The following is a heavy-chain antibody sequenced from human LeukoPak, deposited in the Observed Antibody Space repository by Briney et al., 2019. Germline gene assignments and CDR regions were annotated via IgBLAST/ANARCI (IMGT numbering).Heavy chain of an antibody. CDR1: GFTFSSYG. CDR2: ISYDGSNK. V-gene: IGHV3-30*18. J-gene: IGHJ4*02. CDR3: AKDLNRNGSGSAPDY. Sequence: GRSLRLSCAASGFTFSSYGMHWVRQAPGKGLEWVAVISYDGSNKYYADSVKGRFTISRDNSKNTLYLQMNSMRAEDTAVYYCAKDLNRNGSGSAPDYWGQGTLVTVFS. D-gene: IGHD3-10*01.